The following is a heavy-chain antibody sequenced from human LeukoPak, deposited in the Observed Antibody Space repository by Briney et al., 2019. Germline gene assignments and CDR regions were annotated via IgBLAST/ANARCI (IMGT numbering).Heavy chain of an antibody. CDR1: GFTFSKYW. V-gene: IGHV3-74*01. Sequence: GGSLRLSCAASGFTFSKYWMLWVRQAPGRGLESVSRINTDGTVTTYADSVKGRFTVSRDNADNTMSLQMNSVRDEDTAVYYCATKQWLAPPPDSWGQGTPVTVSS. J-gene: IGHJ4*02. CDR3: ATKQWLAPPPDS. CDR2: INTDGTVT. D-gene: IGHD6-19*01.